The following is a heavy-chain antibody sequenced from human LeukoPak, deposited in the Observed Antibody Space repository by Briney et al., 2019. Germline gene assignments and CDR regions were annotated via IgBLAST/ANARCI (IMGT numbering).Heavy chain of an antibody. CDR3: ATVRSSGWFPSPNYYYYCMDV. J-gene: IGHJ6*02. V-gene: IGHV1-24*01. Sequence: ASVKVSCKVSGYTLTELSMHWVRQAPGKGLEWMGGFDPEDGETIYAQKFQGRVTMTEDTSTDTAYMELSSLRSEDTAVYYCATVRSSGWFPSPNYYYYCMDVWGQGTTVTVSS. D-gene: IGHD6-19*01. CDR2: FDPEDGET. CDR1: GYTLTELS.